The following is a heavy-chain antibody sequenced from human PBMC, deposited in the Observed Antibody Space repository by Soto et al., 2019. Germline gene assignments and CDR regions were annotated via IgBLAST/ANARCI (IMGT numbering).Heavy chain of an antibody. CDR2: INAGNGNT. Sequence: QVQLVQSGAEEKKPGASVKVSCKASGYTFTSYAMHWVRQAPGQRLEWMGWINAGNGNTKYSQKFQGRVNITRDTSASTAYMELSSLRSEDTAVYYCARVGSGYYSYFDYWGQGTLVTVSS. V-gene: IGHV1-3*05. D-gene: IGHD3-22*01. J-gene: IGHJ4*02. CDR1: GYTFTSYA. CDR3: ARVGSGYYSYFDY.